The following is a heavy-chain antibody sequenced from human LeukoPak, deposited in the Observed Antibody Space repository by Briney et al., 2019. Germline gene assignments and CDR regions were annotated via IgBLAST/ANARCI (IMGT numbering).Heavy chain of an antibody. Sequence: PSDTLSLPCALSGYSISRVYYWGWIRPPPGTGVDWIGSRCHSGSTYYNPSLKSRVTISVDTAKNQFSLKLSTVTAADTAVYYCARHTIGGSLVDLQHWGQGTLVTVSS. CDR1: GYSISRVYY. V-gene: IGHV4-38-2*01. CDR3: ARHTIGGSLVDLQH. CDR2: RCHSGST. J-gene: IGHJ1*01. D-gene: IGHD6-13*01.